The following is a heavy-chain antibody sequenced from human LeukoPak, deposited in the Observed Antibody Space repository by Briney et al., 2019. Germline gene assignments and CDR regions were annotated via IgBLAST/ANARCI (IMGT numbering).Heavy chain of an antibody. J-gene: IGHJ4*02. Sequence: GGSLRLSCAASGFTFDDYAMHWVRQVPGKGLEWVSGISWNSGSIGYADSVKGRFTISRDNAKNSLYLQMNSLRAEDTALYYCAKDISAMIVTVFDYWGQGTLVTVSS. V-gene: IGHV3-9*01. CDR1: GFTFDDYA. D-gene: IGHD3-22*01. CDR2: ISWNSGSI. CDR3: AKDISAMIVTVFDY.